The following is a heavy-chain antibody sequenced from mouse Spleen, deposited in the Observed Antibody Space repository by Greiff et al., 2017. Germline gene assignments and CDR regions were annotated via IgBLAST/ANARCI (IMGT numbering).Heavy chain of an antibody. CDR2: ISSGSTTI. J-gene: IGHJ3*01. CDR1: GFTFSDYG. Sequence: EVQVVESGGGLVKPGGSLKLSCAASGFTFSDYGMHWVRQAPEKGLEWVAYISSGSTTIYYADTVKGRFTISRDNAKNILFLQMTSLRSEDTAMYYCARLGGAYWGQGTLVTVSA. D-gene: IGHD1-1*02. V-gene: IGHV5-17*01. CDR3: ARLGGAY.